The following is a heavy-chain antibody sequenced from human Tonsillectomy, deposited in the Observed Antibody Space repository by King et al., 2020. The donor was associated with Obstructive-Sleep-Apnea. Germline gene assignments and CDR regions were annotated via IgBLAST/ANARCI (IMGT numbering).Heavy chain of an antibody. CDR3: ARGTTSSWSGNWFDP. CDR1: GGSISSDGYY. CDR2: IYYSGYT. Sequence: QLQESGPGLVKPSETLSLTCTVSGGSISSDGYYWSWIRQHPGKGLEWIGYIYYSGYTDYNPSLESRVTISVDTSKNHFSLQLSSVTAADTAGYYCARGTTSSWSGNWFDPWGKGTLVTVSS. V-gene: IGHV4-31*03. J-gene: IGHJ5*02. D-gene: IGHD6-13*01.